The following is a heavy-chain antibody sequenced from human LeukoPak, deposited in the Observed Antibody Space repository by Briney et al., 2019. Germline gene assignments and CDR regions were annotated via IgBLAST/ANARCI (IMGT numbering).Heavy chain of an antibody. J-gene: IGHJ5*02. CDR2: INPNSGGT. CDR1: GYTFTGYY. CDR3: ARDDTSGSYHWFDP. V-gene: IGHV1-2*02. D-gene: IGHD1-26*01. Sequence: ASVKVSCKASGYTFTGYYMHWVRQAPGQGLEWMGWINPNSGGTNYAQKFQGRVTMTRDTSISTAYMDLSRLRSDDTAVYYCARDDTSGSYHWFDPWGQGTLVTVSS.